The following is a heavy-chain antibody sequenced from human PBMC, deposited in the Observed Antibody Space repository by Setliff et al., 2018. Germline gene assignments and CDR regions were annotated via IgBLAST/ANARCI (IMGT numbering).Heavy chain of an antibody. CDR1: GYIFTNYW. Sequence: PGESLKISCKASGYIFTNYWIGWVRQMPGKGLEWMGMIYPGDSDTRYSPSFQGQVTISADKSINTAYLQWSSLKASDTAIYYCTRHEDRNKCTSTSCYRENDAFDVWGQGAMVTVSS. D-gene: IGHD2-2*01. V-gene: IGHV5-51*01. CDR3: TRHEDRNKCTSTSCYRENDAFDV. J-gene: IGHJ3*01. CDR2: IYPGDSDT.